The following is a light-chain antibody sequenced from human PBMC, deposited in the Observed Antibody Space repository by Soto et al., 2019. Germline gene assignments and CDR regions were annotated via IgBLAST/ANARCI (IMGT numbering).Light chain of an antibody. Sequence: EVVMTQSPATLSASPGERATLSCRASQRISSNLAWYQQRRGQAPRLLIYGASTRAPGIPARFSGSGSETEFTLTISSLQSEDFAVYYCQHYTNWPPWTFGQGAKVEIK. J-gene: IGKJ1*01. CDR2: GAS. V-gene: IGKV3-15*01. CDR3: QHYTNWPPWT. CDR1: QRISSN.